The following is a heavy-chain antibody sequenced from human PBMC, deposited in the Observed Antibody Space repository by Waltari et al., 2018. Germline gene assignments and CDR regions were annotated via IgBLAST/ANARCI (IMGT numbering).Heavy chain of an antibody. Sequence: QVQVVQSGTEVTKPGSSVRVSCKVSGYTFNQSAISWVRQAPGQGLEWMGKIVPIRRLTNFSQKFRDRVTLTATTSTTTAFMDLTDLTSEDTAVYYCALSPQQLLAFDFWGQGTMVTVSS. J-gene: IGHJ3*01. CDR1: GYTFNQSA. CDR2: IVPIRRLT. V-gene: IGHV1-69*04. D-gene: IGHD6-13*01. CDR3: ALSPQQLLAFDF.